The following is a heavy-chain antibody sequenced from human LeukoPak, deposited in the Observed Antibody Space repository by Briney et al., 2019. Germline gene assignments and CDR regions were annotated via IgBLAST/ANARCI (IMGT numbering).Heavy chain of an antibody. Sequence: KTSETLSLTCTVSGYSISSGYYWGWIRQPPGKGLEWIGSIYHSGNTYYNPSLKSRVTISVDTSKNQFSLKLSSVTAADTAVYYCARIGVWFGEGNLSGYFDYWGKGILVTVSS. D-gene: IGHD3-10*01. CDR1: GYSISSGYY. V-gene: IGHV4-38-2*02. J-gene: IGHJ4*02. CDR2: IYHSGNT. CDR3: ARIGVWFGEGNLSGYFDY.